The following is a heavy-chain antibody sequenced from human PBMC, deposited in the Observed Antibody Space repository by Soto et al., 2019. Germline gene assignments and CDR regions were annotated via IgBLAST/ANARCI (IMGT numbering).Heavy chain of an antibody. J-gene: IGHJ6*02. Sequence: QPGGALRISGAASGLTLCYHALDGVRQAPRKGLEWVAVISYDGDNKYIAESVKGRFTISRDNSKNTVSLQMNSLRAEDTALYFCARGTTTSAFSAMDVWGQGTTVTVSS. CDR2: ISYDGDNK. CDR1: GLTLCYHA. CDR3: ARGTTTSAFSAMDV. D-gene: IGHD1-1*01. V-gene: IGHV3-30-3*01.